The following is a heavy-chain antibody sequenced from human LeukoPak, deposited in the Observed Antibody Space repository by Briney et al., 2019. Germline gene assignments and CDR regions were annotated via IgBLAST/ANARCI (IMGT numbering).Heavy chain of an antibody. J-gene: IGHJ3*02. CDR3: ARPDDYGGKPAAFDI. D-gene: IGHD4-23*01. CDR1: GYTFITYW. CDR2: IYPGDSDT. Sequence: KRGESLKISCKASGYTFITYWIGWVRQMPGKVLEWMGIIYPGDSDTRYSPSFQGQVTISADKSISTAYLHWSSLKASDTAIYYCARPDDYGGKPAAFDIWGQGTLVTVSS. V-gene: IGHV5-51*01.